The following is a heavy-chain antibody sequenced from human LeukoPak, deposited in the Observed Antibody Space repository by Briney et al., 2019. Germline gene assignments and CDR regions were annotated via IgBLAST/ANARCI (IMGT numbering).Heavy chain of an antibody. CDR1: GYTFTDYY. J-gene: IGHJ4*02. D-gene: IGHD3-22*01. CDR3: ARKYYDSSGLPFDS. CDR2: INPGSGGT. Sequence: ASVKVSCKASGYTFTDYYINWVRQAPGQGLEWMGRINPGSGGTNYAQKFQGRVTVIRDTSISTVYMELSRVRPDDTAMYYCARKYYDSSGLPFDSWGQGTLVTVSS. V-gene: IGHV1-2*06.